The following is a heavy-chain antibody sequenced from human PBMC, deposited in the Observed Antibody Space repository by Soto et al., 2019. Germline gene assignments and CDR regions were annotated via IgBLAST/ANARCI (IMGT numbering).Heavy chain of an antibody. CDR3: ARVPPRITIFGVVIIVGDYYYYGMDV. D-gene: IGHD3-3*01. V-gene: IGHV1-69*13. J-gene: IGHJ6*02. CDR1: GGTFSSYA. Sequence: SVKVSCKASGGTFSSYAISWVRQAPGQGLEWMGGIIPIFGTANYAQKFQGRVTITADESTSTAYMELSSLRSEDTAVYYCARVPPRITIFGVVIIVGDYYYYGMDVWGQGTTVTVS. CDR2: IIPIFGTA.